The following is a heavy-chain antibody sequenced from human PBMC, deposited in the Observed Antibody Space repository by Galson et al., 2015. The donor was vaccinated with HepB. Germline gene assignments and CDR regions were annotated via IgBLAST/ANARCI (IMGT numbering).Heavy chain of an antibody. CDR1: GFTFSSYG. V-gene: IGHV3-30*18. CDR3: AKDQGGEGYFDY. D-gene: IGHD3-16*01. Sequence: SLRLSCAASGFTFSSYGMHWVRQAPGKGLEWVAVISYDGSNKYYADSVKGRFTISRDNSKNTLYLQMNSLRAEDTAVYYCAKDQGGEGYFDYWGQGTLVTVSS. J-gene: IGHJ4*02. CDR2: ISYDGSNK.